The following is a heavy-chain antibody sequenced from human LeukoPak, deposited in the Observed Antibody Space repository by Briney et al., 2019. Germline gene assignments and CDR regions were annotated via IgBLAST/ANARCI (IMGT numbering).Heavy chain of an antibody. CDR1: GYTFTGYY. CDR2: IVPILGIA. Sequence: SVKVSCKASGYTFTGYYMHWVRQAPGQGLEWMGWIVPILGIANYAQKFQGRVTITADKSTSTAYMELSSLRSEDTAVYYCARVYCSGGSCYHYYYGMDVWGQGTTVTVSS. V-gene: IGHV1-69*10. J-gene: IGHJ6*02. D-gene: IGHD2-15*01. CDR3: ARVYCSGGSCYHYYYGMDV.